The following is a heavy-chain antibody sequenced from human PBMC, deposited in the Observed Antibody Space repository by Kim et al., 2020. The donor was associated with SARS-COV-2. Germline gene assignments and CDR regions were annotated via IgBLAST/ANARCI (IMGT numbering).Heavy chain of an antibody. V-gene: IGHV6-1*01. J-gene: IGHJ3*02. Sequence: DTEGTVKSRITINADTSKNQFSLQLNSVSPEDTAVYYCARDTPGQKAYDIWGQGTMVTVSS. CDR3: ARDTPGQKAYDI.